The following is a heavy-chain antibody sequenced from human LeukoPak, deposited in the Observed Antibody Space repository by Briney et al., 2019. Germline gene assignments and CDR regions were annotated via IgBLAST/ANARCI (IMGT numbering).Heavy chain of an antibody. D-gene: IGHD3-22*01. CDR1: GGSISSSSYY. V-gene: IGHV4-39*01. Sequence: SETLSLTCTVSGGSISSSSYYWGWIRQPPGKGLEWIGSIYYSGSTYYNPSPKSRVTISVDTSKNQFSLKLSSVTAADTAVYYCASHQGRTYYYDSSGYYSDYWGQGTLVTVSS. CDR3: ASHQGRTYYYDSSGYYSDY. J-gene: IGHJ4*02. CDR2: IYYSGST.